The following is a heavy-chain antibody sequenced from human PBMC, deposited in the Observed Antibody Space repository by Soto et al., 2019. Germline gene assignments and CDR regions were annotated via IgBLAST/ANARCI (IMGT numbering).Heavy chain of an antibody. J-gene: IGHJ4*02. D-gene: IGHD6-19*01. CDR3: ARRLSTGSFFDF. CDR2: IYPGDSDN. Sequence: PVESLKISCKGCGYSFTSYWSGWVRQMPGKGLEWMGIIYPGDSDNTHSPSFQGQVPFSADTSLSPAYLHWSGLHASHTPIYYCARRLSTGSFFDFCGQGTLATVPS. V-gene: IGHV5-51*01. CDR1: GYSFTSYW.